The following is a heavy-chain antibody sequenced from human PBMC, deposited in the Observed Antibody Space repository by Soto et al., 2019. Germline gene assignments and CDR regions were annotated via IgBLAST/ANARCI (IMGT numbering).Heavy chain of an antibody. CDR3: AREIVVVPAATYYFDY. V-gene: IGHV3-7*01. CDR2: IKQDGSEK. Sequence: GGSLRLSCAASGFTFSSYWMSWVRQAPGKGLEWVANIKQDGSEKYYVDSVKGRFTISRDNAKNSLYLQMNSLRAEDTAVYYCAREIVVVPAATYYFDYWGQGTLVTVSS. J-gene: IGHJ4*02. D-gene: IGHD2-2*01. CDR1: GFTFSSYW.